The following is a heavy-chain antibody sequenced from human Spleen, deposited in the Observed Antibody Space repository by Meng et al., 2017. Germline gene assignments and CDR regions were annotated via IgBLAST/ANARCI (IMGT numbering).Heavy chain of an antibody. CDR1: GGSISSASYY. CDR2: IYTSGST. D-gene: IGHD6-19*01. J-gene: IGHJ4*02. Sequence: SETLSLTCTVSGGSISSASYYWSWIRQPAGKGLEWIGRIYTSGSTNYNPSLKSRVTMSVDTSKNQFSLKLSSVTAADTAVYYCARDLGQWLVTDWGQGTLVTVSS. CDR3: ARDLGQWLVTD. V-gene: IGHV4-61*02.